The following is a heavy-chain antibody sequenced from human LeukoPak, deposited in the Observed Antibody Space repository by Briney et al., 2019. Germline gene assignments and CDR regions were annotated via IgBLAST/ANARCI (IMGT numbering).Heavy chain of an antibody. V-gene: IGHV3-74*01. Sequence: PGGSLGLSCAASGFTFSSYWMHWVRQAPGKGLVWVSRINSDGSSTSYADSVKGRFTIPRDNAKNTLYLQMNSLRAEDTAVYYCARAYQLLWPSDYWGQGTLVTVSS. CDR2: INSDGSST. D-gene: IGHD2-2*01. J-gene: IGHJ4*02. CDR1: GFTFSSYW. CDR3: ARAYQLLWPSDY.